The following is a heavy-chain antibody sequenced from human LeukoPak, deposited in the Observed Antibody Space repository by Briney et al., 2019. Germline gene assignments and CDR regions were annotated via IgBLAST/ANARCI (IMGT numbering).Heavy chain of an antibody. J-gene: IGHJ4*02. CDR1: GFTVSSNY. D-gene: IGHD5-18*01. Sequence: GGSLRLSCAASGFTVSSNYMSRVRQAPGKGLEWVSVIYSGGSTYYADSVKGRFTISRDNSKNTLYLQMNSLRAEDTAVYYCARRGYSYGYGHWGQGTLVTVSS. V-gene: IGHV3-53*01. CDR2: IYSGGST. CDR3: ARRGYSYGYGH.